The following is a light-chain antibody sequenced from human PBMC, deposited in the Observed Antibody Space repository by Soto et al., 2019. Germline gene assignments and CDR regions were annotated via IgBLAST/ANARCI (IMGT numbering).Light chain of an antibody. Sequence: QLVLTQPPSASGTPEQRVTISCSGSSSNIGSNTVNWYQQLPGTAPKLLIYSNNQRPSGVPDRFSGSKSGTSASLAISGLQSEDEADYYCAAWDDSLNGPVVFGGGTKLTVL. CDR3: AAWDDSLNGPVV. V-gene: IGLV1-44*01. CDR2: SNN. CDR1: SSNIGSNT. J-gene: IGLJ2*01.